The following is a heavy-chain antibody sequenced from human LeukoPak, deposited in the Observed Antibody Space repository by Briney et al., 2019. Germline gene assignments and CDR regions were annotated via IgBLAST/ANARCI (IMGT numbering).Heavy chain of an antibody. CDR3: ARDPNGDYIGAFDM. CDR2: VRGGGGSA. CDR1: GFTFRAYA. J-gene: IGHJ3*02. V-gene: IGHV3-23*01. D-gene: IGHD4-17*01. Sequence: GGSLRLSCTASGFTFRAYAMMWFGQAPGKGPDGVSAVRGGGGSAFSADSVKGRFTISRDNSKYTLFLQMNSLRAEDTAVYYCARDPNGDYIGAFDMWGPGTMVTVSS.